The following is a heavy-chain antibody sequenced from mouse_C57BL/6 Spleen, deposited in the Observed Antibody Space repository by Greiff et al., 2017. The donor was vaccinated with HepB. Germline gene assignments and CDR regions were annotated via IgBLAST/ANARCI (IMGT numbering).Heavy chain of an antibody. CDR3: ARHGNYVLDY. CDR2: ISYDGSN. V-gene: IGHV3-6*01. CDR1: GYSITSGYY. D-gene: IGHD2-1*01. Sequence: ESGPGLVKPSQSLSLTCSVTGYSITSGYYWNWIRQFPGNKLEWMGYISYDGSNNYNPSLKNRIAITRDTSKNQFFLKLNSVTTEDTATYYCARHGNYVLDYWGQGTTLTVSS. J-gene: IGHJ2*01.